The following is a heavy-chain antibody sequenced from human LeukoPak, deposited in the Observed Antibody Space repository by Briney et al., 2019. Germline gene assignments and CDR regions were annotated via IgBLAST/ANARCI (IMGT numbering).Heavy chain of an antibody. V-gene: IGHV2-5*02. Sequence: SGPTLVKPTQTLTLTCTFSGFSLSTSGVGGGWSRQPPGKALEWLALIYWDDDKRYSPSVKSRLTITKDTSKNQVVLTMTNMDPVDTATYYCAHRRVATGVFDYWGQGTLVTVSS. CDR1: GFSLSTSGVG. D-gene: IGHD5-12*01. CDR2: IYWDDDK. CDR3: AHRRVATGVFDY. J-gene: IGHJ4*02.